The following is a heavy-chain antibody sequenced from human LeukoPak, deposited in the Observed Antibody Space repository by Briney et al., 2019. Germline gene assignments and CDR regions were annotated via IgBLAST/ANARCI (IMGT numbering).Heavy chain of an antibody. CDR1: GYTFTSYG. J-gene: IGHJ4*02. D-gene: IGHD6-19*01. Sequence: ASVKVSCKASGYTFTSYGISWVRQAPGQGLEWMGWISAYNGNTNYAQKFQGRVTMTTDTSTSTAYMELRSLRSDDTAVYYCARDLTIAVAGQGGYWGQGTLVTVSS. V-gene: IGHV1-18*01. CDR2: ISAYNGNT. CDR3: ARDLTIAVAGQGGY.